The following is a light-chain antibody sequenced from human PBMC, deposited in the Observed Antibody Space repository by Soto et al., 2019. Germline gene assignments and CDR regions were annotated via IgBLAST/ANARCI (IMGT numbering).Light chain of an antibody. CDR1: QSVSSSY. V-gene: IGKV3-20*01. Sequence: EIVLTQSPGTLSLSPGERATLSCRASQSVSSSYLAWYQQKPGQAPRLHIYGASSRTTRITDRFSGSGSGTDFPLTVSRLETEVCAVYYCEHYGSSPYTFGQGTKLEIK. J-gene: IGKJ2*01. CDR2: GAS. CDR3: EHYGSSPYT.